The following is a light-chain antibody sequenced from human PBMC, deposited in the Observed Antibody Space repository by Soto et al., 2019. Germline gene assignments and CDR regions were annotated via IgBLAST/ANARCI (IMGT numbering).Light chain of an antibody. Sequence: QSALTQPASVSGSPGQSITISCTGTSSDIGGYNVVSWYQQLPGQAPKLIIYKVSERPSEISSRFSGSKSGNTASLTISGLQAEDEADYYCCSYAGSMLVFGGGTKLTVL. V-gene: IGLV2-23*02. J-gene: IGLJ3*02. CDR2: KVS. CDR1: SSDIGGYNV. CDR3: CSYAGSMLV.